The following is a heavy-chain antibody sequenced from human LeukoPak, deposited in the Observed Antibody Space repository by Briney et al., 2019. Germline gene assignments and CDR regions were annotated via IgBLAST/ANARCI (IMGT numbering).Heavy chain of an antibody. CDR2: INHSGST. J-gene: IGHJ4*02. D-gene: IGHD3-10*01. Sequence: TPSETLSLTCAVYGGSFSGYYWSWIRQPPGKGLEWIGEINHSGSTNYNPSLKSRVTISVDTSKNQFSLKLSSVTAADTAVYYCARVRKTYYYGSGSYQLDYWGQGTLVTVSS. CDR1: GGSFSGYY. CDR3: ARVRKTYYYGSGSYQLDY. V-gene: IGHV4-34*01.